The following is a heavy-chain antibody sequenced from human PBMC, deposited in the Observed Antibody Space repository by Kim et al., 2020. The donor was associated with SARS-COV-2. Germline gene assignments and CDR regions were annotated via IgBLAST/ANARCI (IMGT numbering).Heavy chain of an antibody. CDR1: GFTFNKAW. CDR2: IKSETDGGTT. V-gene: IGHV3-15*01. Sequence: GGSLRLSCAASGFTFNKAWMNWVRQAPGKGLEWVGLIKSETDGGTTDYAAPVKGRFTISRDDSQNTLFLQMNSLKTEDTAVYYCATARVAAGGHYYYYGMEVGGKGTTVTVS. CDR3: ATARVAAGGHYYYYGMEV. J-gene: IGHJ6*04. D-gene: IGHD6-13*01.